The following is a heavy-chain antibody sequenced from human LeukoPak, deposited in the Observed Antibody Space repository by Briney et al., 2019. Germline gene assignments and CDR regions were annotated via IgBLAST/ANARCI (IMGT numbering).Heavy chain of an antibody. J-gene: IGHJ6*02. CDR2: ISWNSGSI. CDR1: GFTFSSYA. D-gene: IGHD6-13*01. Sequence: PGGSLRLSCAASGFTFSSYAMHWVRQAPGKGLEWVSGISWNSGSIGYADSVKGRFTISRDNAKNSLYLQMNSLRSEDTAVYYCARGRLLSASSSWYFMTYYYYYGMDVWGQGTTVTVSS. CDR3: ARGRLLSASSSWYFMTYYYYYGMDV. V-gene: IGHV3-9*01.